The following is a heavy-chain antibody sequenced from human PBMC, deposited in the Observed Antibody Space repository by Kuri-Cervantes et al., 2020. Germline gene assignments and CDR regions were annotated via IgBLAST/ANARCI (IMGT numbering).Heavy chain of an antibody. CDR3: ARGLRYCSSTSCYGGNWFDP. CDR2: IYPGDSDT. CDR1: GYSFTSYW. Sequence: KVSCKGSGYSFTSYWIGWVRQMPGKGLEWMGIIYPGDSDTRYSPSFQGQVTISADRSINTAYLQWSSLKASDTAMYYCARGLRYCSSTSCYGGNWFDPWGQGTLVTVSS. D-gene: IGHD2-2*01. J-gene: IGHJ5*02. V-gene: IGHV5-51*01.